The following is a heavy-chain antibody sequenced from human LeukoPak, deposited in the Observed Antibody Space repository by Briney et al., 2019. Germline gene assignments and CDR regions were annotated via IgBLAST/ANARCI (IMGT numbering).Heavy chain of an antibody. CDR2: IWYDGSNK. CDR3: ARSQDSSSSGTFDY. V-gene: IGHV3-33*08. CDR1: GFTFSSYS. D-gene: IGHD6-6*01. J-gene: IGHJ4*02. Sequence: GGSLRLSCAASGFTFSSYSMTWVRQAPGKGLEWVAVIWYDGSNKYYADSVKGRFTISRDNSKNTLYLQMNSLRAEDTAVYYCARSQDSSSSGTFDYWGQGTLVTVSS.